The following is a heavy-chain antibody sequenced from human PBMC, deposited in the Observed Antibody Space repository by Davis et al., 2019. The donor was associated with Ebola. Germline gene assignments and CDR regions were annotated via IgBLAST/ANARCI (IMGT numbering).Heavy chain of an antibody. CDR2: INHSGST. V-gene: IGHV4-34*01. CDR3: ARTGMVQGVIIPGRGRPFDY. CDR1: GGSFSGYY. Sequence: SETLSLTCAVYGGSFSGYYWSWIRQPPGKGLEWIGEINHSGSTNYNPSLKSRVTISVDTSKNQFSLKLSSVTAADTAVYYCARTGMVQGVIIPGRGRPFDYWGQGTLVTVSS. J-gene: IGHJ4*02. D-gene: IGHD3-10*01.